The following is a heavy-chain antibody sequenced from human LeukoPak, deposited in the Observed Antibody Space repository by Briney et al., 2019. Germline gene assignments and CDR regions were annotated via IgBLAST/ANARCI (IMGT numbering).Heavy chain of an antibody. CDR3: VRDWGYDSSGYWQKYFDT. J-gene: IGHJ4*02. V-gene: IGHV3-74*01. CDR1: GSTFSNYA. CDR2: INHDGSST. Sequence: PGGSLRLSCAASGSTFSNYAMSWVRQAPGKGLVWVSRINHDGSSTNYADSVKGRFTISRDNAKNTLYLQMNSLRAEDTAVYYCVRDWGYDSSGYWQKYFDTWGQGTLVTVSS. D-gene: IGHD3-22*01.